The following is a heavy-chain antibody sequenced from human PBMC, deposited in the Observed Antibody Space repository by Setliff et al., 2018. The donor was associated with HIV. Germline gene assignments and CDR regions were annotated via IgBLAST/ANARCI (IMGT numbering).Heavy chain of an antibody. V-gene: IGHV3-23*01. CDR2: IANGINT. CDR1: GFTFSNYA. J-gene: IGHJ4*02. D-gene: IGHD6-13*01. Sequence: GGSLRLSCAASGFTFSNYAMTWVRQAPGKGLEWVSTIANGINTYYADSVRGRFTISRDNSKNTLYLQMNSLRAEDTAVYYCARDSSSWYEFYFDCWGQGTLVTVSS. CDR3: ARDSSSWYEFYFDC.